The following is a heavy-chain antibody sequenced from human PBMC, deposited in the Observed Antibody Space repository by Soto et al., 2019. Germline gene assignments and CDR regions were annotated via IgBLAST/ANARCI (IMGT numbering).Heavy chain of an antibody. CDR1: GFTFSTYA. D-gene: IGHD1-26*01. V-gene: IGHV3-30-3*01. CDR3: ARKTINSGRRGCIDY. CDR2: TSYDGSNK. J-gene: IGHJ4*02. Sequence: QVQLVESGGGVVQPGRSLRLSCAASGFTFSTYAMYWVRQAPGKGLDWVAVTSYDGSNKYYADSVKGRFTISRDNSENTLYLQMSSLRAEDTAVYYCARKTINSGRRGCIDYWGQGTLVTVSS.